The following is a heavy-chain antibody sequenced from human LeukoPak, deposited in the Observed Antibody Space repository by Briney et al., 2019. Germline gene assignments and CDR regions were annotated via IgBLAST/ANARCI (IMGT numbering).Heavy chain of an antibody. CDR3: ARVGDYYYYMDV. Sequence: SETLSLTCTVSGYSISSGYYWGWIRQPPGKGLEWIGSIYHSGSTYYNPSLKSRVTISVDTTKNQFSLKLSSVTAADTAVYYCARVGDYYYYMDVWGKGTTVTISS. D-gene: IGHD3-16*01. CDR2: IYHSGST. V-gene: IGHV4-38-2*02. CDR1: GYSISSGYY. J-gene: IGHJ6*03.